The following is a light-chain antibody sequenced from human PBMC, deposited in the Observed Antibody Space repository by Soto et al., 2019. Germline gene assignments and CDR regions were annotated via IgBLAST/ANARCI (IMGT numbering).Light chain of an antibody. V-gene: IGLV2-14*01. CDR3: TSYTSRTTLV. CDR2: EVS. CDR1: SSDVGGYNY. Sequence: QSALTQPASVSGSPGQSITISCTGTSSDVGGYNYVSWYRHHPGKVPKIMIYEVSNRPSGISNRFSGSKSGNTASLTISGLQSEDEADYYCTSYTSRTTLVFGGGTKVTVL. J-gene: IGLJ2*01.